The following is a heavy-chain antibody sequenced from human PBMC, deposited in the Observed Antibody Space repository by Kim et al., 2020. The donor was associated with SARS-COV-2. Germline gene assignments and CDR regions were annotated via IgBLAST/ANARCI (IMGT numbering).Heavy chain of an antibody. J-gene: IGHJ6*02. CDR3: ARCRTPLYYGRQQLQYSYYDYGMDV. V-gene: IGHV5-51*01. Sequence: GESLKISCKGSGYIFSDDWIAWVRQMPGKGLEWMGVIYPGDSDTRYSPSFQGQVTISADKSITTAFLQWSSLKASDTAMYYCARCRTPLYYGRQQLQYSYYDYGMDVWGQGTTVTVS. CDR2: IYPGDSDT. D-gene: IGHD3-22*01. CDR1: GYIFSDDW.